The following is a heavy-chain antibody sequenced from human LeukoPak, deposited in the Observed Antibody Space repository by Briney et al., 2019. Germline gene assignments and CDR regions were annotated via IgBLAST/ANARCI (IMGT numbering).Heavy chain of an antibody. CDR1: GGSISSYY. CDR2: IYTSGST. D-gene: IGHD3-10*01. V-gene: IGHV4-4*07. CDR3: ARIEYYYQSRDAFDI. J-gene: IGHJ3*02. Sequence: SETLSLTCTVSGGSISSYYWSWIRQPAGKGPEWIGRIYTSGSTNYNPSLKSRVTMSVDTSKNQFSLKLSSVTAADTAVYYCARIEYYYQSRDAFDIWGQGTMVTVSS.